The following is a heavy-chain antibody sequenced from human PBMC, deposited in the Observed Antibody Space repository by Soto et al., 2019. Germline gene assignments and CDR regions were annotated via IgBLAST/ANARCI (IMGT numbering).Heavy chain of an antibody. CDR2: ISAYNGNT. D-gene: IGHD3-3*01. CDR3: ARDHDYDSWSFYYPPPPKGMDV. J-gene: IGHJ6*02. CDR1: GYTITSYG. Sequence: GASVKVSCKASGYTITSYGISWVRQAPGQGLEWMGWISAYNGNTNYAQKLQGRVTMTTDTSTSTAYMELRSLRSDDTAVYYCARDHDYDSWSFYYPPPPKGMDVWGQGTTVTVPS. V-gene: IGHV1-18*01.